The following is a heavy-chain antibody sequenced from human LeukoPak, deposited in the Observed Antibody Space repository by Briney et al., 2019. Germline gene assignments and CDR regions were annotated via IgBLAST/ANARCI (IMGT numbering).Heavy chain of an antibody. CDR3: ARGVVVGGITGYLDY. Sequence: PGGSLRLSCAASGFSFSSYWMYWVRQAPGKGLEWVANIYRDGSDKYYADSVKGRITISRDNAKISLYLQMNSLRAEDTAVYYCARGVVVGGITGYLDYWGQGTLVTVSS. J-gene: IGHJ4*02. V-gene: IGHV3-7*03. D-gene: IGHD1-26*01. CDR1: GFSFSSYW. CDR2: IYRDGSDK.